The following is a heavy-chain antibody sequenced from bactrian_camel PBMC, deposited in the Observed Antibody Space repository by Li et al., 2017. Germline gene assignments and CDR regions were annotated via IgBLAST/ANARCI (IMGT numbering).Heavy chain of an antibody. D-gene: IGHD2*01. J-gene: IGHJ4*01. CDR1: AYTGGPFY. Sequence: HVQLVESGGGSVQAGGSLRLSCAASAYTGGPFYMAYFRQAPGKEREGVATITTGTGNTDYADSVKGRFTISRDNAKNTLYLQLNNLKTEDTAMYRCRRGWVCTGSYCEEDLGQGTQVTVS. V-gene: IGHV3S1*01. CDR2: ITTGTGNT. CDR3: RRGWVCTGSYCEED.